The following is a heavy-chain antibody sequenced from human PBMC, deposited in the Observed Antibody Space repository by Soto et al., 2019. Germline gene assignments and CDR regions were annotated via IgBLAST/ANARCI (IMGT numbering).Heavy chain of an antibody. CDR1: GFTFSSYA. CDR3: AKTYNWNAMGDFDY. V-gene: IGHV3-23*01. J-gene: IGHJ4*02. Sequence: GGSLRLSCAASGFTFSSYAMSWVRQAPGKGLEWVSAISGSGVTTYYADSVKGRLTIYRDNSKNTLYLQMNSLRAEETAVYYCAKTYNWNAMGDFDYWGQGTLVTVSS. D-gene: IGHD1-1*01. CDR2: ISGSGVTT.